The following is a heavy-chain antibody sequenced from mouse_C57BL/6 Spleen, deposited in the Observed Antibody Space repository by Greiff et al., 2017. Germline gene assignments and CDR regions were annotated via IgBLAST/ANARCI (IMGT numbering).Heavy chain of an antibody. CDR2: ISDGGSYT. Sequence: EVMLVESGGGLVKPGGSLKLSCAASGFTFSSYAMSWVRQTPEKRLEWVATISDGGSYTYYPDNVKGRFTISRDNAKNNLYLQMSHLKSEDTAMYYCARDQVWGQGYFDYWGQGTTLTVSS. CDR1: GFTFSSYA. J-gene: IGHJ2*01. V-gene: IGHV5-4*01. CDR3: ARDQVWGQGYFDY. D-gene: IGHD3-3*01.